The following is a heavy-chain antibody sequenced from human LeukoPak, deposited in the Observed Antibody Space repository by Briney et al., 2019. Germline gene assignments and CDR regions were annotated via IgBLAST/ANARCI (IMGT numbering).Heavy chain of an antibody. V-gene: IGHV1-18*01. Sequence: VASVKVSCKASGYTFISYGICWVRQAPGQGLEWMGWISGYNGNTNYAQNLQGRVTTTTDTSTSTAYMELRSLRSDDTAVYYCARGLGVVTAQSEQPKPRYFDLWGRGTQVTVSS. CDR2: ISGYNGNT. CDR3: ARGLGVVTAQSEQPKPRYFDL. CDR1: GYTFISYG. J-gene: IGHJ2*01. D-gene: IGHD2-21*02.